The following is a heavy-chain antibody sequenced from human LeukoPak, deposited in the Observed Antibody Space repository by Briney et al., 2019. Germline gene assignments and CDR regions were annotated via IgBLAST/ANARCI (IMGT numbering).Heavy chain of an antibody. CDR3: ARHGTAMPLGYFDY. Sequence: GGSLRLSCVVSGFTFNRCWMNWVRQAPGKGLEWVAHINPDGRDTYYVDSVKGRFTISRDNAKNSLYLQMNSLRAEDTAVYYCARHGTAMPLGYFDYWGQGTLVTVSS. J-gene: IGHJ4*02. V-gene: IGHV3-7*03. CDR1: GFTFNRCW. D-gene: IGHD2-2*01. CDR2: INPDGRDT.